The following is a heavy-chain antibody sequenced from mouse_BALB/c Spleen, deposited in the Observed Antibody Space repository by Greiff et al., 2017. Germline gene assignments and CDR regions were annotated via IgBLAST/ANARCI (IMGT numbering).Heavy chain of an antibody. CDR1: GFTFSSYT. CDR2: ISSGGSYT. Sequence: EVKLVESGGGLVKPGGSLKLSCAASGFTFSSYTMSWVRQTPEKRLEWVATISSGGSYTYYPDSVKGRFTISRDNAKNTLYLQMSSLKSEDTAMYYCTRDHGMDYWGQGTSFTVSS. J-gene: IGHJ4*01. CDR3: TRDHGMDY. V-gene: IGHV5-6-4*01.